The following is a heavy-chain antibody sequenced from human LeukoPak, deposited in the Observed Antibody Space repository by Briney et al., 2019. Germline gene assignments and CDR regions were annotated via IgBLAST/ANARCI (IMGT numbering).Heavy chain of an antibody. CDR2: IYDADAA. D-gene: IGHD6-13*01. CDR3: VTSTGQQFIPYDY. Sequence: GGSLRLSCAASGFNVSSNYMTWIRQAPGMGLEWVSLIYDADAAYYAESVRGRFMISRDNLKNTLFLQMNSLRVEDTALYYCVTSTGQQFIPYDYWGQGTHVTVSS. J-gene: IGHJ4*02. CDR1: GFNVSSNY. V-gene: IGHV3-66*02.